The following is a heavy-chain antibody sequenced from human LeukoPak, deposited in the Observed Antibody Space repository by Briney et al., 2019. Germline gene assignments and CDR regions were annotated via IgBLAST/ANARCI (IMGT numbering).Heavy chain of an antibody. V-gene: IGHV3-23*01. D-gene: IGHD1-26*01. CDR2: ISGSGEST. CDR3: ANPSHYETTTPQETDSFDF. Sequence: PGGALRLSCAASRFTFSSSAMSWVRQAPGKGLEWVSTISGSGESTYYADSVKGRFTISRDNSRNTLYLQMHSLRAEDTAVYYCANPSHYETTTPQETDSFDFWGQGTMVTVS. J-gene: IGHJ3*01. CDR1: RFTFSSSA.